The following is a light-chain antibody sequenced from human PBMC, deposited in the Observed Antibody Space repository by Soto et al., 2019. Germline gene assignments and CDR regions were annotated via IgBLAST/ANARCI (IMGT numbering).Light chain of an antibody. J-gene: IGLJ1*01. CDR3: SSYSDSDTKV. Sequence: QSALTQPASVSGSPGQSITISCGGTSSDVGAYIYVSWYQQYPGKAPKLIIYEVNNRPSGVSGRFSGSKSDTTAYLTISGLQAADEADYYCSSYSDSDTKVFGTGTKLTVL. CDR1: SSDVGAYIY. V-gene: IGLV2-14*03. CDR2: EVN.